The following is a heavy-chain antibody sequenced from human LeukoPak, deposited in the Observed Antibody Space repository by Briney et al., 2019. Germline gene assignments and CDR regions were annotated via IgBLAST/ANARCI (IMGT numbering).Heavy chain of an antibody. CDR1: GFTFSSYS. V-gene: IGHV3-48*01. Sequence: GGSLRLSCAASGFTFSSYSMNWVRQAPGKGLEWVSYISSSSSTIYYADSVKGRFTISRDNAKNSLYLQMNSLRAEDTAVHYCARALRYNWNDAYFDYWGQGTLVTVSS. CDR2: ISSSSSTI. CDR3: ARALRYNWNDAYFDY. D-gene: IGHD1-1*01. J-gene: IGHJ4*02.